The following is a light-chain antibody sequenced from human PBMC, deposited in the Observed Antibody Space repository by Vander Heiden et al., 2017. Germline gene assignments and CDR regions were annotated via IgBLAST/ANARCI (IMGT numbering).Light chain of an antibody. J-gene: IGKJ2*01. CDR2: GAS. CDR3: HQDDGSSYT. V-gene: IGKV3-20*01. Sequence: EIELTQSPGTLSLSPGERATLSCRASQSISTSYLAWYQKKPGQAPRLLIPGASSRATGIPDRFSGSGSGTDFTLTISRLEPEDFAVYYCHQDDGSSYTFGQGTKLEIK. CDR1: QSISTSY.